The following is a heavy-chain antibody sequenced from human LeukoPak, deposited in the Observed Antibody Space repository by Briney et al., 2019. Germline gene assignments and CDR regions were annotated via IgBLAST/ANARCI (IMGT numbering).Heavy chain of an antibody. V-gene: IGHV4-4*07. J-gene: IGHJ4*02. Sequence: PSETLSLTCTVSGVSISSYYWSWVRQPAGKGLEWVGRIYSSGSTNYNASLKSRVSMSGETTKKQFSLKLRYVPAADTAVFYCARENSGSYREFDYWGQGTLVTVSS. CDR1: GVSISSYY. D-gene: IGHD1-26*01. CDR3: ARENSGSYREFDY. CDR2: IYSSGST.